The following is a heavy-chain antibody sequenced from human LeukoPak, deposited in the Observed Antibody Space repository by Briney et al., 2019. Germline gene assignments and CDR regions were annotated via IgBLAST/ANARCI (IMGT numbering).Heavy chain of an antibody. Sequence: PGGSLRLSCAASGFTFSSYAMSWVRQAPGKGLEWVSGISGSGASTYYADSVKGRFTISRDNSKNTLYLQMNSLRAEDTAVYYCAKGESSTSWEGPYYYGMDVWGQGTTVTVSS. V-gene: IGHV3-23*01. CDR1: GFTFSSYA. CDR3: AKGESSTSWEGPYYYGMDV. J-gene: IGHJ6*02. D-gene: IGHD2-2*01. CDR2: ISGSGAST.